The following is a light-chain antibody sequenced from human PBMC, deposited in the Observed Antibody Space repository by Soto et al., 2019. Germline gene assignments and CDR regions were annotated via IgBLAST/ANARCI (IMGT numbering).Light chain of an antibody. CDR1: QTIYGY. Sequence: DIQMTQSPSSLSASVGDRVTITCRASQTIYGYVTLFQRRPGKAPKVLIYGASTLQSGVPARFSGSGSGTEFTLTITNFQPEDFATYYCQQNFSPLLSSGGGTKVDI. J-gene: IGKJ4*01. CDR2: GAS. V-gene: IGKV1-39*01. CDR3: QQNFSPLLS.